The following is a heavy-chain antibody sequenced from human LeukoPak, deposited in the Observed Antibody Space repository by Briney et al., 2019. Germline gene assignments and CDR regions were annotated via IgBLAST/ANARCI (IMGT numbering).Heavy chain of an antibody. V-gene: IGHV4-34*01. CDR2: INHSGST. Sequence: SETLSLTCAVYGGSFSGYYWSWIRQPPGKGLEWIGEINHSGSTNYNPSLKSRVTISADTSKNQFSLKLSSVTAADTAVYYCASLRWPRLGWFDPWGQGTLVTVSS. D-gene: IGHD5-12*01. CDR1: GGSFSGYY. J-gene: IGHJ5*02. CDR3: ASLRWPRLGWFDP.